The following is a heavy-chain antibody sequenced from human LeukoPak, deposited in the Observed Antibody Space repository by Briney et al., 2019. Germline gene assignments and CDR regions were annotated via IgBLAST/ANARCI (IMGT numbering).Heavy chain of an antibody. D-gene: IGHD5-24*01. V-gene: IGHV4-61*02. CDR3: ARDQGDGYNDY. CDR1: GGSISSGSYY. Sequence: SETLSLTCTVSGGSISSGSYYWSWIRQPAGKGLEWIGRIYTSGSTNYNPSLKSRVTISVDTSKNQFSLKLSSVTAADTAVYYCARDQGDGYNDYWGQGTLVTVSS. J-gene: IGHJ4*02. CDR2: IYTSGST.